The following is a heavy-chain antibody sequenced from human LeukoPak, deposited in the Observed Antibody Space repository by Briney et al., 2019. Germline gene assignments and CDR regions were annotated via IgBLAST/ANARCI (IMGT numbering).Heavy chain of an antibody. V-gene: IGHV4-59*01. CDR1: GGSISSYY. J-gene: IGHJ3*02. Sequence: PSETLSLTCTVSGGSISSYYWSWIRQPPGKGLEWIGYIYYSGSTNYNPSLKSRVTISVDTSKNQFSLRLSSVTAADTAVYYCARDRGSVFRAFDIWGQGTMVTVSS. CDR2: IYYSGST. CDR3: ARDRGSVFRAFDI.